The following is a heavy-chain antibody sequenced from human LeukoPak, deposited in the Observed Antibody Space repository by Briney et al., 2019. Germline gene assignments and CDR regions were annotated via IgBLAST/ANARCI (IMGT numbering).Heavy chain of an antibody. CDR1: GYTFTSYD. CDR3: ARSMPLAYCGGDCYGAFDI. V-gene: IGHV1-8*01. CDR2: MNPNRGNS. D-gene: IGHD2-21*02. Sequence: ASVKVSCKASGYTFTSYDINWVRQATGQGLEWMGWMNPNRGNSGYAQKFQGRVTMTRNTSISTAYIELSSLRSEDTAVYYCARSMPLAYCGGDCYGAFDIWGQGTMVTVSS. J-gene: IGHJ3*02.